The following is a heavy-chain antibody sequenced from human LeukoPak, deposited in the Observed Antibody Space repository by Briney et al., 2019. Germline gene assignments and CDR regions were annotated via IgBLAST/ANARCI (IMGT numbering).Heavy chain of an antibody. Sequence: GASVKVSCKASGYTFTSYDINWVRQATGQGLEWMGWMNPNTGNTGSAQKFQGRVTMTRDTPISTAYMELSSLRSEDTAVYYCARAAVPNSALIAVRRFFDYWGRGTLVTVSS. CDR3: ARAAVPNSALIAVRRFFDY. D-gene: IGHD6-6*01. J-gene: IGHJ4*02. CDR2: MNPNTGNT. V-gene: IGHV1-8*01. CDR1: GYTFTSYD.